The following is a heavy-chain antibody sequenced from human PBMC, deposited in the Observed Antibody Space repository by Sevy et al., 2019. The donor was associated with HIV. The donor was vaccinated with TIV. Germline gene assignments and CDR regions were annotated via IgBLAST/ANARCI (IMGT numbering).Heavy chain of an antibody. D-gene: IGHD5-18*01. V-gene: IGHV3-11*01. CDR1: GFTFSDYY. CDR3: AGVRYTYGNFFFDY. CDR2: ISSRVYFI. J-gene: IGHJ4*02. Sequence: GGSLRLSCTASGFTFSDYYMSWIRQAPGKGLEWISYISSRVYFIYYADSVKGRFTISRDNAKNSMFLHMSSLRAEDTALYSCAGVRYTYGNFFFDYWGQGTLVTVSS.